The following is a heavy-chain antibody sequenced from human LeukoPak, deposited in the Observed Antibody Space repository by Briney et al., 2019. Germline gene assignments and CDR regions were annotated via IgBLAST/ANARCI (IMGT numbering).Heavy chain of an antibody. V-gene: IGHV3-30*02. CDR1: GFTFSNFG. J-gene: IGHJ6*03. D-gene: IGHD1-26*01. Sequence: GGSLRLSCAASGFTFSNFGMHWVRQAPGKGLEWVAFIRYDGSNEYYADSVKGRFTISRDNSKNTLYLQMNSLRAEDTAVYYCAKDREAKIHFYYYYYMDVWGKGTTVTISS. CDR2: IRYDGSNE. CDR3: AKDREAKIHFYYYYYMDV.